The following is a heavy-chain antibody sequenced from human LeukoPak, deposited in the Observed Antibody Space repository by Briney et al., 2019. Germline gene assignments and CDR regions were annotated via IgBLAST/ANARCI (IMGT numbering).Heavy chain of an antibody. Sequence: GRSLRLSCAASGFTFSTYGTHWVRQAPGKGLERLAVIWDDGRNHFYADSVKGRFTVSRDNSKNTLSLQMNSLRAEDTAVYYCAKETGPYSAFDYWGQGIVVTVSS. CDR3: AKETGPYSAFDY. V-gene: IGHV3-33*06. J-gene: IGHJ4*02. D-gene: IGHD2-21*01. CDR2: IWDDGRNH. CDR1: GFTFSTYG.